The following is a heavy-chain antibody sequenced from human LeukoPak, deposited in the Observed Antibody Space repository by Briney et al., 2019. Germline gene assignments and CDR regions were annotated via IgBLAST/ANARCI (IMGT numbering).Heavy chain of an antibody. CDR1: GFTFSSYE. CDR2: ISSSGNTI. CDR3: ASTVGPRRRSPVRMDV. V-gene: IGHV3-48*03. D-gene: IGHD1-26*01. J-gene: IGHJ6*02. Sequence: PAGSLRPSCAAAGFTFSSYEMNWVRQAPGKVLKWVSYISSSGNTIYYTDSVKGRFTISRDNAKSSLYLQMNSLRAEDTGVYYCASTVGPRRRSPVRMDVWGQGTTVTVSS.